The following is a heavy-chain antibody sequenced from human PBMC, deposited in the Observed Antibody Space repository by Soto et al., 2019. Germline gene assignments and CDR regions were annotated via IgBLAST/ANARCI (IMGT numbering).Heavy chain of an antibody. CDR1: GDSIRNYY. Sequence: PSETLSLTCTVSGDSIRNYYWSWIRQPPGKGLEYIGYIFYSGSTTYNPSLKSRVAMPVDTSRNQFALKLRSVTAADTATYYCARLKRGYSYGSIIDFWGRGTLVTVSS. CDR3: ARLKRGYSYGSIIDF. CDR2: IFYSGST. D-gene: IGHD5-18*01. V-gene: IGHV4-59*01. J-gene: IGHJ4*01.